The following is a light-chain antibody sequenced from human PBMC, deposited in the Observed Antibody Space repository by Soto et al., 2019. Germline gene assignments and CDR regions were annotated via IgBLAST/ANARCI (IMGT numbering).Light chain of an antibody. CDR2: GNN. CDR3: QSYDSSLSGGV. CDR1: SSNIGAGYA. J-gene: IGLJ7*01. Sequence: QSVLTQPPSVSGVPGQRVTISCTGSSSNIGAGYAVHWYQQLPGTARKLLIFGNNNRPSGVPDRFSGSKSGTSASLAITGLQAEDEADYYCQSYDSSLSGGVFGGGTQLTVL. V-gene: IGLV1-40*01.